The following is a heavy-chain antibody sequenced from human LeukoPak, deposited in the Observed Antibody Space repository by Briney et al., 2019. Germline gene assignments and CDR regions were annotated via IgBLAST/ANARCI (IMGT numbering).Heavy chain of an antibody. CDR3: AREVAVAGTDYYGMDV. CDR1: GGSISSGSYY. D-gene: IGHD6-19*01. J-gene: IGHJ6*02. CDR2: IYTSGST. V-gene: IGHV4-61*02. Sequence: SETLSLICTVSGGSISSGSYYWSWIREPAGKGLEWIGRIYTSGSTNYNPSLKSRVTISVDTSKNQFSLKLSSVTAADTAVYYCAREVAVAGTDYYGMDVWGQGTTVTVSS.